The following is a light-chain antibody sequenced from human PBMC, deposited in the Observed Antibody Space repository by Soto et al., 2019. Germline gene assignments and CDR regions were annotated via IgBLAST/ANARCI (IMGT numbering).Light chain of an antibody. V-gene: IGKV1-5*03. CDR1: QSISSW. Sequence: DIQMTQSPSSLSASVGDRVTITCRASQSISSWLAWYQQKPGKAPKLLIFQASTLEREVPSRFSGSGSGTEFTLTINSLQPDDFAAYYCQQYDRYPYTFGQGTKLEIK. J-gene: IGKJ2*01. CDR2: QAS. CDR3: QQYDRYPYT.